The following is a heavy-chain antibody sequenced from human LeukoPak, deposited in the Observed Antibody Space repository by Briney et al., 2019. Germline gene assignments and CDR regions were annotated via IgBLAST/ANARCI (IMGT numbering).Heavy chain of an antibody. CDR3: ARSPVVVAATFY. CDR2: IYTSGST. D-gene: IGHD2-15*01. CDR1: GDSISSYY. J-gene: IGHJ4*02. V-gene: IGHV4-4*07. Sequence: SETLSLTCTVSGDSISSYYWSWIRQPAGKGLEWIGRIYTSGSTNYNPSLKSRVTMSVDTSKNQFSLKLSSVTAADTAVYYCARSPVVVAATFYWGQGTLVTVSS.